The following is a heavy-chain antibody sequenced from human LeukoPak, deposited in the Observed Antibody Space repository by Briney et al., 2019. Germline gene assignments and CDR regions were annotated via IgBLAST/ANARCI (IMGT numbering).Heavy chain of an antibody. Sequence: SETLSLTCTVSGGSISSYYWSWIRHPPGKGLEWIGYIYYSGSTNYNPSLKSRVTISVDTSKSQCFLKLSSVTAADTAVYYCARGDSSGYDYRDYFDYWAQGTLVTVSS. CDR2: IYYSGST. J-gene: IGHJ4*02. CDR1: GGSISSYY. D-gene: IGHD3-22*01. V-gene: IGHV4-59*12. CDR3: ARGDSSGYDYRDYFDY.